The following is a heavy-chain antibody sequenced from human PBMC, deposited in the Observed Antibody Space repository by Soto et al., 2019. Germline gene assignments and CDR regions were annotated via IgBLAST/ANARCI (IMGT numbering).Heavy chain of an antibody. CDR1: GYPFTTYP. D-gene: IGHD7-27*01. CDR2: INAANGNT. Sequence: ASVKVSCKASGYPFTTYPMHWVRQAPGQRLEWMGRINAANGNTKYSQKFQGRVTITRDTSASTAYMELSSLRSEDTAVYYCARDWGKGCAFDIWGQGTMVTVSS. J-gene: IGHJ3*02. CDR3: ARDWGKGCAFDI. V-gene: IGHV1-3*01.